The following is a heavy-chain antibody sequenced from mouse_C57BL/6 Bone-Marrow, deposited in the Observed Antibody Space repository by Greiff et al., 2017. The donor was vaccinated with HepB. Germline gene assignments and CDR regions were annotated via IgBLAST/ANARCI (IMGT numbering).Heavy chain of an antibody. D-gene: IGHD1-1*01. V-gene: IGHV1-82*01. CDR3: ARRNYCGSSYRDY. J-gene: IGHJ2*01. Sequence: QVQLQQSGPELVKPGASVKISCKASGYAFSSSWMNWVKQRPGKGLEWIGRIYPGDGDTNYNGKFKGKATLTADKSSSTAYMQLSSLTSEDSAVYFCARRNYCGSSYRDYWGQGTTLTVSS. CDR1: GYAFSSSW. CDR2: IYPGDGDT.